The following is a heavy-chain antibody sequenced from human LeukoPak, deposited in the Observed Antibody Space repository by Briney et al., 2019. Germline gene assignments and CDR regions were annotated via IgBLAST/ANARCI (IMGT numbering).Heavy chain of an antibody. J-gene: IGHJ4*02. CDR1: GGSISSGGHS. Sequence: PSKTLSLTCTVSGGSISSGGHSWSWIRQPPGKGLEWIGYIYHSGSGSTYYNPSLKSRVTISIDKSKNQFSLKLNSVTAADTAVYYCASSDYTPYPTLDYWGQGTLVTVSS. CDR3: ASSDYTPYPTLDY. V-gene: IGHV4-30-2*01. CDR2: IYHSGSGST. D-gene: IGHD4-11*01.